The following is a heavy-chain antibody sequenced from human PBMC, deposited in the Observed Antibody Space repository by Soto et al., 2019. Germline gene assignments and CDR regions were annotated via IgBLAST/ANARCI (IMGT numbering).Heavy chain of an antibody. CDR3: ARGYYDSSGYVGYYFDY. V-gene: IGHV4-30-4*01. CDR1: GGSISSGDYY. J-gene: IGHJ4*02. CDR2: IYYSGST. D-gene: IGHD3-22*01. Sequence: PSETLSLTCTVSGGSISSGDYYWSWIRQPPGKGLEWIGYIYYSGSTYYNPSLKSRVTISVDRSKNQFSLKLGSVTAADTAVYYCARGYYDSSGYVGYYFDYWGQGTLVTVSS.